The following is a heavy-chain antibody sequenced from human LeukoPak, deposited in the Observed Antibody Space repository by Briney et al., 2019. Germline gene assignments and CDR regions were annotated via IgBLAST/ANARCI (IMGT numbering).Heavy chain of an antibody. D-gene: IGHD3-10*01. V-gene: IGHV4-34*01. CDR1: GGSFSGYY. CDR3: ARERYYGSGSYYKTPPRYYYYGMDV. Sequence: SETLSLTCAVYGGSFSGYYWSWIRQPPGKGLEWIGEINHSGSTNYNPSLKSRATISVDTSKNQFSLKLSSVTAADTAVYYCARERYYGSGSYYKTPPRYYYYGMDVWGQGTTVTVSS. J-gene: IGHJ6*02. CDR2: INHSGST.